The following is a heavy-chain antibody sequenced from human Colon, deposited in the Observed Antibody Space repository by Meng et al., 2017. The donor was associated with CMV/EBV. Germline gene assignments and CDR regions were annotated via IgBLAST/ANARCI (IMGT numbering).Heavy chain of an antibody. D-gene: IGHD1-26*01. CDR2: IGTAGDT. J-gene: IGHJ4*02. Sequence: GESLKISCAASGFTFSSYDMHWVRQATGKGLEWVSAIGTAGDTYYPGSVKGRFTISRENAKNSLYLQMNSLRAEDTAVYYCARGGSGSYSSYFDHWGQGTLVTVSS. CDR3: ARGGSGSYSSYFDH. CDR1: GFTFSSYD. V-gene: IGHV3-13*01.